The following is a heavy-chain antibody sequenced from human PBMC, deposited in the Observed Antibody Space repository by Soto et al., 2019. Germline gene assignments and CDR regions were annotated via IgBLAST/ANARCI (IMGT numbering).Heavy chain of an antibody. V-gene: IGHV4-34*01. CDR3: ARQMYSSRSSSNFDY. D-gene: IGHD6-6*01. CDR2: INHSGST. Sequence: SETLSLTCAVYGGSFSGYSGSWIRQAPGKGLEWIGEINHSGSTNYNPSLKSRVTISVDTSKNQFSLKLISVTAAETAVYYCARQMYSSRSSSNFDYWGQGTLVTVSS. J-gene: IGHJ4*02. CDR1: GGSFSGYS.